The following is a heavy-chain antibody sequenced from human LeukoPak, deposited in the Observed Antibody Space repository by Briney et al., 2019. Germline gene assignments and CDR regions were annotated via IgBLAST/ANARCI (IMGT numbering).Heavy chain of an antibody. CDR2: IYYSGST. V-gene: IGHV4-59*01. J-gene: IGHJ3*02. D-gene: IGHD2-15*01. CDR3: ARSPVTGYCSGGSCYSDPHAFDI. CDR1: GGSISSYY. Sequence: SETLSLTCTVSGGSISSYYWSWIRQPPGKGLEWIGYIYYSGSTNYNPSLKSRVTISVDTSKNQFSLKLSSVTAADTAVYYCARSPVTGYCSGGSCYSDPHAFDIWGQGTMVTVSS.